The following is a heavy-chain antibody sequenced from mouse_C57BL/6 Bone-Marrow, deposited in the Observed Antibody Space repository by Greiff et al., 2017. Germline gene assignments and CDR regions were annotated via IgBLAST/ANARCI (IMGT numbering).Heavy chain of an antibody. V-gene: IGHV14-4*01. Sequence: VQLKESGAELVRPGASVKLSCTASGFNIKDDYMHWVKQRPEQGLEWVGWIDPENGYNEYASKFQGKATITADTSSNPAYLQPSSLTSEDTAVYYCTGGQDWFAYWGRGTGVTVSA. CDR2: IDPENGYN. J-gene: IGHJ3*01. D-gene: IGHD1-1*02. CDR3: TGGQDWFAY. CDR1: GFNIKDDY.